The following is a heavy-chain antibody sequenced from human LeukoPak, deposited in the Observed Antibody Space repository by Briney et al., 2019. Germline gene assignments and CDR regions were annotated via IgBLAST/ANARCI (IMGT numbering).Heavy chain of an antibody. CDR2: ISYDGSNK. Sequence: PGGSLRLSCAASGFTFSSYGMHWVRQAPGKGLEWVAVISYDGSNKYYADSVKGRFTISRDNSKNTLYLQMNSLRAEDTAVYYCAKEFNWNYVGYFDYWGQGTLVTVSS. CDR3: AKEFNWNYVGYFDY. CDR1: GFTFSSYG. D-gene: IGHD1-7*01. V-gene: IGHV3-30*18. J-gene: IGHJ4*02.